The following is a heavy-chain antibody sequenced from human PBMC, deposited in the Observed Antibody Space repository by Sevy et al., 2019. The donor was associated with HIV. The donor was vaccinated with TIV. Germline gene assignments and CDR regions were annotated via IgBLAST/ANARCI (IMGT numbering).Heavy chain of an antibody. CDR1: GFTFSSYC. V-gene: IGHV3-30*18. J-gene: IGHJ4*02. Sequence: GGSLRLSCAASGFTFSSYCMHWVRQAPGKGLEWVAVISYDGSNKYYADSVKGRFTISRDNSKNTLYLQMNSLRAEDTAVYYSAKDLSIAVAANCFEYWGQGTLVTVSS. CDR3: AKDLSIAVAANCFEY. D-gene: IGHD6-19*01. CDR2: ISYDGSNK.